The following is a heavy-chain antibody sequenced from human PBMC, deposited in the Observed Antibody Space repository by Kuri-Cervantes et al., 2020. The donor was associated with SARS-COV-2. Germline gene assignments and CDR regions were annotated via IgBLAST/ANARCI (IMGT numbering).Heavy chain of an antibody. Sequence: SETLSLTCTVSGGSISGFYWSWARQPAGKGLEWIGHLDTSGSTTYNPSLKSRVTISVDTSKNQFSLKLSSVTAADTAVYYCARPGGFLDVWGKGTTVTVSS. CDR1: GGSISGFY. CDR2: LDTSGST. V-gene: IGHV4-4*07. J-gene: IGHJ6*04. CDR3: ARPGGFLDV. D-gene: IGHD4-23*01.